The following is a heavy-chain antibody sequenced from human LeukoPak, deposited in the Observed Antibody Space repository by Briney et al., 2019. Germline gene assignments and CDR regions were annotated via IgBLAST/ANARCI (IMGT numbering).Heavy chain of an antibody. D-gene: IGHD4-11*01. CDR1: GLTLSDFA. J-gene: IGHJ4*02. CDR3: ARGHINYSFDY. Sequence: PGRSLRLSCAASGLTLSDFAMHWVRQAPGKSLEWLAILSYDASIKYYADSVKGRFTISRDNSKNTLYLQLNSLRAEDTAVYYCARGHINYSFDYWGQGTVVTVSS. V-gene: IGHV3-30*04. CDR2: LSYDASIK.